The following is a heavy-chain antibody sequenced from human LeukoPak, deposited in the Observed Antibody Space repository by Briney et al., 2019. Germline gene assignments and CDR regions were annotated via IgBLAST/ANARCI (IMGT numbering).Heavy chain of an antibody. CDR2: IIPIFGTA. V-gene: IGHV1-69*05. Sequence: SVKVSCKASGGTFSSYAISWVRQAPGQGLEWMGGIIPIFGTANYAQKFQGRVTITTDESTSTAYMELSSLRSEDTAVYYCATSKYYDFWSGYYTGMEYWGQGTLVTVSS. J-gene: IGHJ4*02. CDR3: ATSKYYDFWSGYYTGMEY. D-gene: IGHD3-3*01. CDR1: GGTFSSYA.